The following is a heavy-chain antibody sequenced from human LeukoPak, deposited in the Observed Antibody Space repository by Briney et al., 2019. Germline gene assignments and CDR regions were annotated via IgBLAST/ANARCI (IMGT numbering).Heavy chain of an antibody. D-gene: IGHD5-12*01. V-gene: IGHV3-21*01. CDR1: GFTFRSYS. Sequence: GGSLRLSCAASGFTFRSYSMNWVRQAPGKGLEWVSSISSSSSYIYYADSVKGRFTISRDNAKNSLYLQMNSLRAEDTAVYYCARVPKSATSYFDYWGQGTLVTVSS. CDR2: ISSSSSYI. J-gene: IGHJ4*02. CDR3: ARVPKSATSYFDY.